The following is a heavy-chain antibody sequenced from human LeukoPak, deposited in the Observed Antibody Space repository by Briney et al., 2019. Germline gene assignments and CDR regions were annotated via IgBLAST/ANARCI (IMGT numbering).Heavy chain of an antibody. V-gene: IGHV3-23*01. J-gene: IGHJ4*02. CDR2: NSGGST. Sequence: GGSLRLSCAASGFTFSSYAVYWVRQAPGKGLEWVSSNSGGSTYYADSVKGRFTISRDNSKNTLDLQMNSLRDEDTAVYYCAKDLGSSGWYIDYWGQGTLVTVSS. CDR3: AKDLGSSGWYIDY. CDR1: GFTFSSYA. D-gene: IGHD6-19*01.